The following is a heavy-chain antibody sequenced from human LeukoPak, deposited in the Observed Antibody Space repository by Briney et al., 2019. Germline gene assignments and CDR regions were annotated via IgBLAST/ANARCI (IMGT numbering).Heavy chain of an antibody. CDR2: IIPIFGTA. CDR1: GGTFSSYA. V-gene: IGHV1-69*05. D-gene: IGHD3-3*01. CDR3: ARDRNPYDFEGDHPNDY. Sequence: ASVKVSCKASGGTFSSYAISWVRQAPGQGLEWMGGIIPIFGTANYAQKLQGRVTMTTDTPTSTAYMELRSLRSDGTAVYYCARDRNPYDFEGDHPNDYWGQGTLVTVSS. J-gene: IGHJ4*02.